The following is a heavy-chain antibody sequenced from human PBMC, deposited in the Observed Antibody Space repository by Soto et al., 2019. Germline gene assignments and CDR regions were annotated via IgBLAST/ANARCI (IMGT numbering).Heavy chain of an antibody. CDR2: INSDGSGI. D-gene: IGHD1-1*01. J-gene: IGHJ6*02. Sequence: PGGSLRLSCAASGFMFNTYWMHWVRQAPGKGLTWVSRINSDGSGINYADSVKGRFTISRDNAKNTLYLQMSSLGAEDSAVYYCARDRSYNMDVWGQGTTVTVSS. CDR3: ARDRSYNMDV. V-gene: IGHV3-74*01. CDR1: GFMFNTYW.